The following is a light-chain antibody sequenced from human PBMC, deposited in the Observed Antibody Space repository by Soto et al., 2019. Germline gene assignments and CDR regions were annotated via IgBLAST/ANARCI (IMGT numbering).Light chain of an antibody. CDR1: SSDVGGYKY. V-gene: IGLV2-8*01. CDR2: EVS. CDR3: SSYAGSNNFVV. J-gene: IGLJ2*01. Sequence: QSALTQPPSASGSPGQSVTISCTGTSSDVGGYKYVSWYQQHPGKAPKLMIYEVSKRPSGVPDRFSGSKSGNTASLTVSGLQAEDEADYYCSSYAGSNNFVVFGGGTKVTV.